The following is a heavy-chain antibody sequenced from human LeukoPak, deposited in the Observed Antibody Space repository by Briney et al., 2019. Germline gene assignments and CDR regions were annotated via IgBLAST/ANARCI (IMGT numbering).Heavy chain of an antibody. J-gene: IGHJ3*02. V-gene: IGHV5-10-1*01. CDR3: ANHVDSGGGAWFVVAFDI. D-gene: IGHD2-21*01. CDR2: VHPSDSYT. Sequence: GESLKSSCHGSCDYFITHWISCLRQMPGKGLEWMGRVHPSDSYTKYSPSFQGHVSISADKSISTAYLQWSSMRASDADMSYCANHVDSGGGAWFVVAFDIWGQGTLVTVSS. CDR1: CDYFITHW.